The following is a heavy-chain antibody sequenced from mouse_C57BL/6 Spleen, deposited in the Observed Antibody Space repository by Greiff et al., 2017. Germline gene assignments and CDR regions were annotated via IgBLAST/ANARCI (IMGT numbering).Heavy chain of an antibody. CDR2: INPSSGYT. Sequence: QVQLQQSGAELARPGASVKMSCKASGYTFTSYTMHWVKQRPGQGLEWIGYINPSSGYTKYNQKFKDKATLTADKSSSTAYMQLSSLTSEDSAVYYCARDGYYFICDYWGQGTTLTVSS. J-gene: IGHJ2*01. CDR1: GYTFTSYT. D-gene: IGHD2-3*01. CDR3: ARDGYYFICDY. V-gene: IGHV1-4*01.